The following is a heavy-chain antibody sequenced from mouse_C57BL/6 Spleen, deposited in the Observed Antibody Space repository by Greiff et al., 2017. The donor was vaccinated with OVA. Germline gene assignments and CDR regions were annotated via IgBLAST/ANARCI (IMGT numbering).Heavy chain of an antibody. D-gene: IGHD3-3*01. CDR3: ARPGTSLLDY. CDR1: GFTFSDYG. V-gene: IGHV5-17*01. CDR2: ISSGSSTI. J-gene: IGHJ2*01. Sequence: EVQLVESGGGLVKPGGSLKLSCAASGFTFSDYGMHWVRQAPEKGLEWVAYISSGSSTIYYADTVKGRFTISRDNAKNTLFLQMTSLRSEDTAMYYCARPGTSLLDYWGQGTTLTVSS.